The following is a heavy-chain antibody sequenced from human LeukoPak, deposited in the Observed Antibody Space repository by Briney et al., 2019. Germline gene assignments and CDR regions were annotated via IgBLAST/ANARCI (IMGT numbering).Heavy chain of an antibody. J-gene: IGHJ4*02. CDR1: GYTLTELS. V-gene: IGHV1-24*01. Sequence: ASVKVSCKFSGYTLTELSMHWVRQAPGKGLEWMGGFDPEDGETIHAHKFKGRVTMTEDTSTDTAYMELSSLRSEDTAVYYCATSWFGELFNYWGQGTLVTVSS. D-gene: IGHD3-10*01. CDR3: ATSWFGELFNY. CDR2: FDPEDGET.